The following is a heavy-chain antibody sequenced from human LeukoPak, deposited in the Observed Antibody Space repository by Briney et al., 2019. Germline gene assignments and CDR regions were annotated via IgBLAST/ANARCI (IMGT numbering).Heavy chain of an antibody. V-gene: IGHV1-2*02. J-gene: IGHJ4*02. CDR2: INPNSGGT. Sequence: GASVKVSCKASGYTFTGYYMHWVRQAPGQGLECMGWINPNSGGTNYAQKFQGRVTMTRDTSISTAYMELSRLRSDDTAVYYCARIGIRRQKTNFDYWGQGTLVTVSS. CDR1: GYTFTGYY. D-gene: IGHD1-26*01. CDR3: ARIGIRRQKTNFDY.